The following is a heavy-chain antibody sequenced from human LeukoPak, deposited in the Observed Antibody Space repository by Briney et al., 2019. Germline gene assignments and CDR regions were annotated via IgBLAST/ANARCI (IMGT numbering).Heavy chain of an antibody. Sequence: GGSLRLSCAASGFTVSSHYMSWVRQAPGKGLEWVSVIYSGGSTYYADSVKGRFTISRDNAKNSLYLQMNSLRAEDTAVYYCAKDREGLRYFDWLLYYWGQGTLVTVSS. V-gene: IGHV3-53*01. CDR1: GFTVSSHY. D-gene: IGHD3-9*01. CDR2: IYSGGST. J-gene: IGHJ4*02. CDR3: AKDREGLRYFDWLLYY.